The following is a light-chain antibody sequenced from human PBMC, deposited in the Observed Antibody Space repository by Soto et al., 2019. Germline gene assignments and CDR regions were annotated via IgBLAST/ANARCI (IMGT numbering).Light chain of an antibody. CDR1: QSVSTY. CDR3: QQRSNWPPT. CDR2: DAS. J-gene: IGKJ1*01. V-gene: IGKV3-11*01. Sequence: EIVLTQSPGTLSLSPGERATLSCRASQSVSTYLAWYQQKPGQAPRLLIYDASNRATGIPARFSGSGSGTDFTRTISSLEPEDFAVYYCQQRSNWPPTFGQGTKVEIK.